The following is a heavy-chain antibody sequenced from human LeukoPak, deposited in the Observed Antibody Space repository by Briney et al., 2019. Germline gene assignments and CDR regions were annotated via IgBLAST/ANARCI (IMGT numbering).Heavy chain of an antibody. Sequence: GESLKISCKGSGYSFTTYWIGWVRQMPGQGLEWMGIIYPGNSDTRYSPSFQGQVTISADKSISTAYLQWSSLRASDTAMYFCVRRPIRQHYGLDVWGQGTTVTVSS. CDR3: VRRPIRQHYGLDV. CDR2: IYPGNSDT. CDR1: GYSFTTYW. D-gene: IGHD3-9*01. J-gene: IGHJ6*02. V-gene: IGHV5-51*01.